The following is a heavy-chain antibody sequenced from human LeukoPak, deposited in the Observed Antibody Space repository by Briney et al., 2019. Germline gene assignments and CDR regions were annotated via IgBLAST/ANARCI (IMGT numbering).Heavy chain of an antibody. Sequence: APVKVSCKASGYTFTGYYMHWVRQAPGQGLEWMGRINPNSGGTNYAQKFQGRVTMTRDTSISTAYMELSRLRSDDTAVYYCALDYYDFWSGYYPFDYWGQGTLVTVSS. CDR3: ALDYYDFWSGYYPFDY. J-gene: IGHJ4*02. CDR2: INPNSGGT. CDR1: GYTFTGYY. V-gene: IGHV1-2*06. D-gene: IGHD3-3*01.